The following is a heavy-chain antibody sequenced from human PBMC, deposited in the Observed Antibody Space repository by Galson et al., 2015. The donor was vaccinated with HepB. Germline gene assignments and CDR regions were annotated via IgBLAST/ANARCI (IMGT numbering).Heavy chain of an antibody. Sequence: SLRLSCAASGFAFRDFGMRWVRQAPGKGLKWVAVLWLNENQKYYADFVKGRFTISRDNSKNTLYLQMDDLRDEDTAMYYCTRKETNVKWYVPFDYWGQGTLVTVSS. J-gene: IGHJ4*02. V-gene: IGHV3-33*01. CDR2: LWLNENQK. D-gene: IGHD2-15*01. CDR1: GFAFRDFG. CDR3: TRKETNVKWYVPFDY.